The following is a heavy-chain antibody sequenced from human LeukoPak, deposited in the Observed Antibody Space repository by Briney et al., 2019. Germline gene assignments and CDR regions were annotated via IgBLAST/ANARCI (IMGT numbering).Heavy chain of an antibody. J-gene: IGHJ4*02. CDR3: ARQAGYSSGWYVGY. V-gene: IGHV4-59*08. D-gene: IGHD6-19*01. CDR2: IYYSGST. CDR1: GGSISSYY. Sequence: SETLSLTCTVSGGSISSYYWSWIRQPPGKGLEWIGYIYYSGSTNYNPSLKSRVTISVDTSKSQFSLKLSSVTAADTAVYYCARQAGYSSGWYVGYWGQGTLVTVSS.